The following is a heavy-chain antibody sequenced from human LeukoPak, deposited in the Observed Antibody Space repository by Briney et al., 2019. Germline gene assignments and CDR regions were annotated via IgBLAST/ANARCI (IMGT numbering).Heavy chain of an antibody. CDR3: ARDLKGTTAYSAD. Sequence: ASVKVSCKASGYIFTDYHIHWVRQAPGQGLEWMGWINPNSGDTNYAQNFQGRVTMTGDTSITTVYMELSSLRSDDTAVYYCARDLKGTTAYSADWGQGTLVTVSS. J-gene: IGHJ4*02. CDR2: INPNSGDT. V-gene: IGHV1-2*02. CDR1: GYIFTDYH. D-gene: IGHD4-11*01.